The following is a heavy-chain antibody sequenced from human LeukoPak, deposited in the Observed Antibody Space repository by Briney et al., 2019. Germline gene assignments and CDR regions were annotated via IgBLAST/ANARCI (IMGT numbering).Heavy chain of an antibody. J-gene: IGHJ4*02. CDR2: INSDGSST. CDR3: AIDSSGWTTFDY. D-gene: IGHD6-19*01. CDR1: GFTFSSYW. V-gene: IGHV3-74*01. Sequence: PGGSLRPSCAASGFTFSSYWMHWVRQAPGKGLVWVSRINSDGSSTSYADSVKGRFTISRDNAKNTLYLQMNSLRAEDSAVYYCAIDSSGWTTFDYWGQGTLVTVSS.